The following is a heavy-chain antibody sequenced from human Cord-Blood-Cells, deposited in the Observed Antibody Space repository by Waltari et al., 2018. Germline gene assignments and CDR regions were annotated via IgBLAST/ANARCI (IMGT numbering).Heavy chain of an antibody. CDR3: AKEWGQGRYYFDY. Sequence: EVQLLESGGGLVQPGGSLRLSCAAPGFTFSSSAMSRVRRAPGKGLEWVSAISGSGGSTYYADSVKGRFTISRDNSKNTLYLQMNSLRAEDTAVYYCAKEWGQGRYYFDYWGQGTLVTVSS. D-gene: IGHD3-16*01. J-gene: IGHJ4*02. V-gene: IGHV3-23*01. CDR2: ISGSGGST. CDR1: GFTFSSSA.